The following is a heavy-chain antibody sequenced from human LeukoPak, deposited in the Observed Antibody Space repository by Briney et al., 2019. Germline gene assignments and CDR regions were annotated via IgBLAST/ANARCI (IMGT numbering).Heavy chain of an antibody. V-gene: IGHV3-48*03. Sequence: GVSLRPSSAAPRFTFPRFVIKWGRPAPRKGVGWVSYISSSGSTIYYADSVKGRFTISRDNAKNSLYLQMNSLRAEDTAVYYCARDLYYGMDVWGQGTTVTVSS. CDR3: ARDLYYGMDV. CDR2: ISSSGSTI. CDR1: RFTFPRFV. J-gene: IGHJ6*02.